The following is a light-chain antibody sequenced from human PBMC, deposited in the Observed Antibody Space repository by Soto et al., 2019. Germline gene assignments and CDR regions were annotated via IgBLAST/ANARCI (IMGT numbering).Light chain of an antibody. J-gene: IGKJ4*01. CDR1: QTINNW. CDR3: QQYHSFYPVCLT. Sequence: DIQMTQSPSTLSASVGERVTITCRASQTINNWLAWYQHKPGKAPKLLIYDASTLQTGVPSRFSGYSSGTEFTLTSSSLQPDDSATYFCQQYHSFYPVCLTFGGGTKVEL. CDR2: DAS. V-gene: IGKV1-5*01.